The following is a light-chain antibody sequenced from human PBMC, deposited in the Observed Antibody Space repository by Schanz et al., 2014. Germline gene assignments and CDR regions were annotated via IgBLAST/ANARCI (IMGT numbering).Light chain of an antibody. J-gene: IGKJ4*01. CDR1: QSVGSN. Sequence: EIVLTQSPATLSLSPGERATLSCRASQSVGSNLAWYRQKPGQTPRLLIYRTSMRAAGVPARFSGSGSGTDFTLTISSLEPEDFAVYYCQQYGSSPPLTFGGGTKVEIK. CDR2: RTS. V-gene: IGKV3-20*01. CDR3: QQYGSSPPLT.